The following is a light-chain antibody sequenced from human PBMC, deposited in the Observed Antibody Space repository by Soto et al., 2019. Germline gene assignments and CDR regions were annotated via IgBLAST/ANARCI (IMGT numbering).Light chain of an antibody. J-gene: IGLJ3*02. V-gene: IGLV2-18*02. CDR1: SSDVGGYDR. CDR3: TSYTSNSTWV. Sequence: QSALTQPPSVSGSPGQSVTISCIGTSSDVGGYDRVSWYQQPPGTAPKLMIYEVTNRPSGVPDRFSGSRSGKTASLTISGLQAEDEADYYCTSYTSNSTWVFGGGTKLTAL. CDR2: EVT.